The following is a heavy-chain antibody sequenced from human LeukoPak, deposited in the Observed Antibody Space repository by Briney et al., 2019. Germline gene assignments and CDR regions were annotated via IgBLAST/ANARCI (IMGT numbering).Heavy chain of an antibody. J-gene: IGHJ6*03. V-gene: IGHV4-59*08. CDR3: ARYYHYYYMDV. CDR1: GGSISSYY. Sequence: SETLSLTCTVSGGSISSYYWSWIRQPPGKGLEWIGYIYYSGSTNYNPSLKSRVTISVDTSKNQFSLKLSSVTAADTAVYYCARYYHYYYMDVWGKGTTVTVSS. CDR2: IYYSGST.